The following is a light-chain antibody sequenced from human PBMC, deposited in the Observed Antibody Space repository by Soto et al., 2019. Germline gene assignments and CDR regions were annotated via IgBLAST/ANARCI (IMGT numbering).Light chain of an antibody. J-gene: IGKJ4*01. CDR2: GAS. CDR3: QHYGSPLT. Sequence: IVLTQSPGTLSLSPGGRATLSCRASQRVRSSYLAWYQQRPGQAPRLLIFGASFRATGITDRFSGSGYGTDYTIPIRRLEPEDFAVYYCQHYGSPLTFVGGTKVEIK. V-gene: IGKV3-20*01. CDR1: QRVRSSY.